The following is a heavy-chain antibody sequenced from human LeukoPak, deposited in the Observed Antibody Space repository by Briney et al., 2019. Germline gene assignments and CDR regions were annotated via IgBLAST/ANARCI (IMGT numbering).Heavy chain of an antibody. CDR1: GGSISSYY. D-gene: IGHD7-27*01. CDR2: LYYTGTT. J-gene: IGHJ4*02. Sequence: SETLSLTCTVSGGSISSYYWSWIRQPPGQGLEWIGYLYYTGTTDYNPSLKSRVSMSFDTSKNQLSLKLTSVTAADTAVYYCARGGTGRYDYWGQGTLVTVSS. CDR3: ARGGTGRYDY. V-gene: IGHV4-59*01.